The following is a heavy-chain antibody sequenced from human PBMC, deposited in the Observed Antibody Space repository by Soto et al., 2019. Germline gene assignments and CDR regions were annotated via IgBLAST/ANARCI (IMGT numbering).Heavy chain of an antibody. CDR2: INPNSGGT. CDR3: ARGHGMVYAIRDYYYGMDV. J-gene: IGHJ6*02. D-gene: IGHD2-8*01. Sequence: ASVKVSCKASGYTFTGYYMHWVRQAPGQGLEWMGWINPNSGGTNYAQKFQGWVTMTRDTSISTAYMELSRLRSDDTAVYYCARGHGMVYAIRDYYYGMDVWGQGNTVTVSS. V-gene: IGHV1-2*04. CDR1: GYTFTGYY.